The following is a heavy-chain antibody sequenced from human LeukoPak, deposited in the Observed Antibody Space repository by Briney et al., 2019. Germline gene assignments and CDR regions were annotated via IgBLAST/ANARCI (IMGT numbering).Heavy chain of an antibody. Sequence: GSLRLSFAASGFTFNNYAIHWVRPAPGRGLEWVAVISHDGTNTNYAASVKGRFTISRDNSKNTLYLQMNSLRTDDTAVYYCASRDHAAAGTDYWGQGTLVTVSS. V-gene: IGHV3-30-3*01. J-gene: IGHJ4*02. D-gene: IGHD6-13*01. CDR2: ISHDGTNT. CDR1: GFTFNNYA. CDR3: ASRDHAAAGTDY.